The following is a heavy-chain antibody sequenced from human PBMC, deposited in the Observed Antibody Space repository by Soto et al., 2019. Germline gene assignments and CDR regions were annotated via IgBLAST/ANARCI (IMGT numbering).Heavy chain of an antibody. CDR3: ARDAVPYNGKWDWFDP. J-gene: IGHJ5*02. D-gene: IGHD1-26*01. CDR2: IGGVGGDT. V-gene: IGHV3-23*01. Sequence: DVQLLESGGGLVQPGGSLRLYCAASGFIFGGYAMSWVRQAPGKGLEWVSSIGGVGGDTYYAASVKGRFTISRDNSKNTLYLQMNSLRAEDTAVYYCARDAVPYNGKWDWFDPWGQGTLVTVSS. CDR1: GFIFGGYA.